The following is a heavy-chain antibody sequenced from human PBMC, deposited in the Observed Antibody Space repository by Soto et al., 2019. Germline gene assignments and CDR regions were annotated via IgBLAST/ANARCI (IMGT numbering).Heavy chain of an antibody. CDR1: GFTFNTYA. CDR3: AKGSARAATGGWDWFDS. J-gene: IGHJ5*01. CDR2: ISGSGSNT. D-gene: IGHD6-13*01. V-gene: IGHV3-23*01. Sequence: EVHVLESGGGLVQPGGSLRLSCAASGFTFNTYALSWVRQAPGKGLEWVSGISGSGSNTFYGHAVKGRFTISSDNSNDTLYLQINSLRGEDTAVYYCAKGSARAATGGWDWFDSWGKGTLVTVSS.